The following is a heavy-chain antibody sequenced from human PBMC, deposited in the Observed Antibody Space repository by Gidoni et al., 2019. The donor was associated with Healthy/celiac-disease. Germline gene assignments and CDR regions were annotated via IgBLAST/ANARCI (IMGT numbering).Heavy chain of an antibody. J-gene: IGHJ3*02. CDR1: GFTFSSYS. D-gene: IGHD3-22*01. CDR2: ISSSSSYI. Sequence: EVQLVESGGGLVKPGGSLSLSCAASGFTFSSYSMNWVRQAPGKGLEWVSSISSSSSYIYYADSVKGRFTISRDNAKNSLYLQMNSLRAEDTAVYYCARDYYDSSGYRMAFDIWGQGTMVTVSS. CDR3: ARDYYDSSGYRMAFDI. V-gene: IGHV3-21*01.